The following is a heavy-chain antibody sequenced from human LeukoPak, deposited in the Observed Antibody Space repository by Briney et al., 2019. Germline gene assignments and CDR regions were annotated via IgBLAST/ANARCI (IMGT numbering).Heavy chain of an antibody. D-gene: IGHD2-2*01. CDR3: ARGYFSSATCRHFDY. J-gene: IGHJ4*02. CDR1: GYTFTGYY. Sequence: ASVKVSCKASGYTFTGYYMHWVRQAPGQGLEWMGWIKPNSGGTNHAQKFQGRVTMTRDTSISTAYMELRSLRSDDTAVYYCARGYFSSATCRHFDYWGQGAVVTVSS. V-gene: IGHV1-2*02. CDR2: IKPNSGGT.